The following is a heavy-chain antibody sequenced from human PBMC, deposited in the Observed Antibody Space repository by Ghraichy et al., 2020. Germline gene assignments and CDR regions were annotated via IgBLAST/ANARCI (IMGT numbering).Heavy chain of an antibody. Sequence: GGSLRLSCAASGFTFNTYSMNWVRQAPGKGLEWISYISSGSTNINYADSVKGRFTISRDNVKNSLYLQMNSLRDEDTAMYYCAREPPNSDYDFFDHWGQGALVTVSS. CDR3: AREPPNSDYDFFDH. D-gene: IGHD5-12*01. J-gene: IGHJ4*02. CDR1: GFTFNTYS. CDR2: ISSGSTNI. V-gene: IGHV3-48*02.